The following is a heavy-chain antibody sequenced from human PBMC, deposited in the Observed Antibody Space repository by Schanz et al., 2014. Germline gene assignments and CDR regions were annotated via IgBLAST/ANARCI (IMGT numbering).Heavy chain of an antibody. V-gene: IGHV3-74*01. CDR3: VREDMVRGIRAFDI. Sequence: EARLVDSGGGLVQSGRSLRLSCAASGFTFSDSWMHWVRQAPGKGLVWVSRTSHDGSFTTFADSVKGRFTISRDNAKNSLFLQMNSLTAEDTAVYYCVREDMVRGIRAFDIWGQGTMVTVSS. D-gene: IGHD3-10*01. J-gene: IGHJ3*02. CDR1: GFTFSDSW. CDR2: TSHDGSFT.